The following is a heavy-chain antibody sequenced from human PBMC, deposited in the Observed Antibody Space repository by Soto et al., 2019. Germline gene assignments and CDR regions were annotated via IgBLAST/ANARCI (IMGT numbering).Heavy chain of an antibody. J-gene: IGHJ3*01. Sequence: GGSLRLSCAASGFIVRDNFMSWVRQAPGKGLEWVSALYRGGVAYYADAVKGRFIVSRDNPENTLYLQMTSLGADDSAIYYCARALVEVHAHPSLDAFDLWGQGTVVTVSS. D-gene: IGHD6-6*01. CDR1: GFIVRDNF. CDR2: LYRGGVA. CDR3: ARALVEVHAHPSLDAFDL. V-gene: IGHV3-53*01.